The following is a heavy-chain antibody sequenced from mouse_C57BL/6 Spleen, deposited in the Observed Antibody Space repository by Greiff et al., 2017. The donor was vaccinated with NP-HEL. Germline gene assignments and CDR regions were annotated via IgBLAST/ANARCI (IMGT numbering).Heavy chain of an antibody. CDR3: TTWDYSKRGMDY. J-gene: IGHJ4*01. D-gene: IGHD2-5*01. CDR2: IDPEDGDT. CDR1: GFNIKDYY. V-gene: IGHV14-1*01. Sequence: EVQLQQSGAELVRPGASVKLSCTASGFNIKDYYMHWVKQRPEQGLEWIGRIDPEDGDTEYAPKFQGKATMTADTSSNTAYLQLSSLTSEDTAVYYCTTWDYSKRGMDYWGQGTSVTVSS.